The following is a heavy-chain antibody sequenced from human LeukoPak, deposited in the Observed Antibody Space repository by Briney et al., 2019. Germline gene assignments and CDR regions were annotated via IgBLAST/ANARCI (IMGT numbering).Heavy chain of an antibody. J-gene: IGHJ4*02. V-gene: IGHV4/OR15-8*02. CDR1: GGSISGTNW. CDR2: ISLAGQT. CDR3: SRESGPFCPFGY. Sequence: PSETLSLTCGVSGGSISGTNWWSWVRQRPGQGLEWIGEISLAGQTNYNPSLNGRVTMSLDKFSNQLSLHLTSVTAADTATYYCSRESGPFCPFGYWGQGTLVIASS. D-gene: IGHD1-26*01.